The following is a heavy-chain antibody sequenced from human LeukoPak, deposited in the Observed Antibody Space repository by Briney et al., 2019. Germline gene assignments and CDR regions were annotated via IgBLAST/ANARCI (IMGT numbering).Heavy chain of an antibody. CDR1: GYTFTSYG. Sequence: VASVKLSCKASGYTFTSYGISWVRQAPGQGLEWMGWISAYNGNTNYAQKLQGRVTMTTDTSTSTAYMELRSLSSDDTAVYYCARDIGSYCPFDYWGQGTLVSDSS. V-gene: IGHV1-18*01. CDR3: ARDIGSYCPFDY. CDR2: ISAYNGNT. D-gene: IGHD1-26*01. J-gene: IGHJ4*02.